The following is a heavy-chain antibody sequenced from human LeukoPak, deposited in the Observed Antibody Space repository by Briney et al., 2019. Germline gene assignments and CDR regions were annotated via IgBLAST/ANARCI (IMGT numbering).Heavy chain of an antibody. J-gene: IGHJ4*02. CDR3: ARVFSVADYYFDY. D-gene: IGHD6-19*01. Sequence: SETLSLTCAVYGGSFSGYYWSWIRQPPGKGLEWIGYIYYSGSTNYNPSLKSRVTISVDTSKNQFSLKLSSVTAADTAVYYCARVFSVADYYFDYWGQGTLVTVSS. CDR1: GGSFSGYY. CDR2: IYYSGST. V-gene: IGHV4-59*01.